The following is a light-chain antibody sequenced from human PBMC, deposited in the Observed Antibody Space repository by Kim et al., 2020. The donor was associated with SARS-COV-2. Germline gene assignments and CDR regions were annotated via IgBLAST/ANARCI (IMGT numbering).Light chain of an antibody. Sequence: ELTQPPSTSGTPGQRVTISCSGSSSNIGSNYVYWYQQLPGTAPKLLINKNNQRPSGVPDRFSGSKSGTSASLAITGLRSDDEGDYYCAAWDDSLNGPVFGGGTKLTVL. CDR2: KNN. V-gene: IGLV1-47*01. CDR3: AAWDDSLNGPV. CDR1: SSNIGSNY. J-gene: IGLJ3*02.